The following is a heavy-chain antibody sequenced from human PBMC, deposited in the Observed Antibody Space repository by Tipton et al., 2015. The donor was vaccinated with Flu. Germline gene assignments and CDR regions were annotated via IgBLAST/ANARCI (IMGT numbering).Heavy chain of an antibody. V-gene: IGHV4-34*01. CDR3: AGTMTTVTKAFDY. J-gene: IGHJ4*02. Sequence: TLSLTCAVYGGSFSGYYWSWIRQPPGKGLEWIGEINHSGSTNYNPSLKSRVTISVDTSKNQFSLKLSSVTAADTAVYYCAGTMTTVTKAFDYWGQGTLVTVSS. D-gene: IGHD4-17*01. CDR2: INHSGST. CDR1: GGSFSGYY.